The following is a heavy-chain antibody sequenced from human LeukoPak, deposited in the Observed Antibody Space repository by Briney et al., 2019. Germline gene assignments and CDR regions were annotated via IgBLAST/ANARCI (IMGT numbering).Heavy chain of an antibody. V-gene: IGHV1-2*02. CDR3: ARVVSSRSSHFDC. Sequence: ASVKVSCKASGYIFTVYYIHWVRQAPGQGLEWMGGINPNSGGTNYAQKFQGRVTMARDTSITTAYMELSRLTSDDTAVYYCARVVSSRSSHFDCWGQGTLVTVSS. CDR1: GYIFTVYY. CDR2: INPNSGGT. J-gene: IGHJ4*02. D-gene: IGHD1-26*01.